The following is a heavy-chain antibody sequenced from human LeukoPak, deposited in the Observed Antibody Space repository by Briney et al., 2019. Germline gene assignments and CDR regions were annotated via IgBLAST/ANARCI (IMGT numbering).Heavy chain of an antibody. CDR2: IIPIFGIA. V-gene: IGHV1-69*04. CDR3: AREAVAGEYFQH. D-gene: IGHD6-19*01. CDR1: GGTFSSYA. Sequence: SVKVSRKASGGTFSSYAISWVRQAPGQGLEWMGRIIPIFGIANYAQKFQGRVTITADKSTSTAYMELSSLRSEDTAVYYCAREAVAGEYFQHWGQGTLVTVSS. J-gene: IGHJ1*01.